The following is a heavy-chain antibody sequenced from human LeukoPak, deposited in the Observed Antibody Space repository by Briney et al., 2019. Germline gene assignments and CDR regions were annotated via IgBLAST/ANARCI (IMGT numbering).Heavy chain of an antibody. D-gene: IGHD3-22*01. Sequence: ASVKVSCKASEYTFTGYYMHWVRQAPGQGLEWMGRINPNSCGTNYAQKFQGRVTMTRDTSISTAYMELSRLRSDDTAVYYCAKTYYYDSSQHWGQGTLVTVSS. J-gene: IGHJ1*01. V-gene: IGHV1-2*06. CDR1: EYTFTGYY. CDR3: AKTYYYDSSQH. CDR2: INPNSCGT.